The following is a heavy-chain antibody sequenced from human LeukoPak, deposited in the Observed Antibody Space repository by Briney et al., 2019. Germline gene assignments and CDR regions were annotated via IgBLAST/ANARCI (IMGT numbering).Heavy chain of an antibody. J-gene: IGHJ3*02. CDR2: IYPNSGAT. V-gene: IGHV1-2*04. D-gene: IGHD3-22*01. CDR1: GYTFTDYY. CDR3: ARGEYKSSGYRSEAFDI. Sequence: GASVKVSCKSSGYTFTDYYLHWVRQAPRQGLEWMGWIYPNSGATKYAQKFQGWVTMTRDTSISTAYMELGGLRSDVTAMYYCARGEYKSSGYRSEAFDIWGQGTMVTAS.